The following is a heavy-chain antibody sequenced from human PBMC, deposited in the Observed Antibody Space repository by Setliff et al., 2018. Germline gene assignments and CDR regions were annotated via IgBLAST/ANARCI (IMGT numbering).Heavy chain of an antibody. V-gene: IGHV1-18*01. J-gene: IGHJ4*02. D-gene: IGHD3-10*01. CDR2: ISAYNGMT. Sequence: ASVKVSCKPSGYTFTNYGITWVRQAPGQGLEWMGWISAYNGMTHSAQNFQDRVTLTTDTSTNMGYLEVRALRSDVTALYYCVRLVRYCSKTACQRNPGEEVWGQGTLVTVSS. CDR1: GYTFTNYG. CDR3: VRLVRYCSKTACQRNPGEEV.